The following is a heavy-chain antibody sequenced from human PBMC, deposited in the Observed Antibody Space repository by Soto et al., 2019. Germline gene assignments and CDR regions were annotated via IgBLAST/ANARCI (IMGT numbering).Heavy chain of an antibody. V-gene: IGHV4-59*01. CDR1: GGSISNYY. D-gene: IGHD5-18*01. CDR3: ARDHPHSYGVYYFDY. J-gene: IGHJ4*02. CDR2: IYSSGST. Sequence: TLSLTCTVSGGSISNYYWNWIRQSPGKGLEWIGYIYSSGSTHYNPSLQNRVTISIDTSKNQVSLKVNSVTAADTAVYYCARDHPHSYGVYYFDYWGQGTPVTVSS.